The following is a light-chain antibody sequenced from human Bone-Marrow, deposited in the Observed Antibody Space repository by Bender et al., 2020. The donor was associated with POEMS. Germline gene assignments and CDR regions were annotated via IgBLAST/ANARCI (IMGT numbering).Light chain of an antibody. CDR1: DIEDKS. V-gene: IGLV3-21*04. J-gene: IGLJ2*01. CDR3: QVWDSTSDYKI. Sequence: SHVLTQPPSVSVAPGKTARIPCGGNDIEDKSVHWYQQRPGQAPVLVITYDSDRPSGIPDRFSGSNSGNTATLTISRVEVGDEADYYCQVWDSTSDYKIFGGGTKLTVL. CDR2: YDS.